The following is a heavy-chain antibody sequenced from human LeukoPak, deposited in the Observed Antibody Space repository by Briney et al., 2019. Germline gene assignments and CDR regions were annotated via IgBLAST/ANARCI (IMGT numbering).Heavy chain of an antibody. V-gene: IGHV1-69*13. D-gene: IGHD6-19*01. CDR1: GYTFTSSA. Sequence: SVKVSCKASGYTFTSSALNWVRQAPGQGLEWMGGIIPIFGTANYAQKFQGRVTITADESTSTAYMELSSLRSEDTAVYYCARVGIAVSWFDPWGQGTLVTVSS. J-gene: IGHJ5*02. CDR2: IIPIFGTA. CDR3: ARVGIAVSWFDP.